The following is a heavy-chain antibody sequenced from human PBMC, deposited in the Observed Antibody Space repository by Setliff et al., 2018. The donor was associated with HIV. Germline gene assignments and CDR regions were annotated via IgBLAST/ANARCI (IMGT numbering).Heavy chain of an antibody. CDR1: GGSFSGHY. CDR2: MRHSGGA. V-gene: IGHV4-34*01. J-gene: IGHJ4*02. Sequence: PSETLSLTCAVYGGSFSGHYWSWVRQVPGKGLEWIGEMRHSGGANYNPSLKSRVSISVDTSKRQFSLKMTSVTAADTAIYYCATSNSWSCRLNYWGQGTVVTVSS. CDR3: ATSNSWSCRLNY. D-gene: IGHD1-26*01.